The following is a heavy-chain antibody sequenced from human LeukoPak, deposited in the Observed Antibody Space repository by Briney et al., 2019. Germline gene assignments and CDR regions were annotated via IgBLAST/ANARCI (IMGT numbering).Heavy chain of an antibody. J-gene: IGHJ4*02. V-gene: IGHV3-30-3*01. D-gene: IGHD6-6*01. CDR1: GFTFISYA. CDR2: ISYDGSNK. Sequence: PGRSLRLSCAASGFTFISYAMHWVRQAPGKGLEWVAVISYDGSNKYYADSVRGRFTISRDNSRNTLYLQMNSLRAEDTAVYYCARSKSSSSPNFDYWGQGTLVTVSS. CDR3: ARSKSSSSPNFDY.